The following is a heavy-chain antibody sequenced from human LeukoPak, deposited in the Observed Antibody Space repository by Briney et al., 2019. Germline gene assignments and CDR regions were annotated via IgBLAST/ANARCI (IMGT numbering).Heavy chain of an antibody. D-gene: IGHD4-17*01. J-gene: IGHJ6*02. Sequence: PGGSLRLSCAASGFTVSSNYMSWVRQAPGKGLEWVSVIYSGGSTYYADSVKGRFTISRDNSKNTLYLQMNSLRAGDTAVYYCAREDYGDYVYYYYGMDVWGQGTTVTVSS. CDR3: AREDYGDYVYYYYGMDV. CDR1: GFTVSSNY. CDR2: IYSGGST. V-gene: IGHV3-66*01.